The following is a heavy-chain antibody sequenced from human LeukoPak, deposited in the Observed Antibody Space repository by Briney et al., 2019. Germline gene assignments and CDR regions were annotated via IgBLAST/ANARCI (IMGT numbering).Heavy chain of an antibody. D-gene: IGHD2-21*02. V-gene: IGHV1-69*05. CDR1: GGTFSSYA. CDR3: ARVSYCGGDCSTGAFDI. J-gene: IGHJ3*02. Sequence: SVKVSCKASGGTFSSYAISWVRQAPGQGLEWMGGIIPIFGTANYAQKFQGGVTITTDESTSTAYMELSSLRSEDTAVYYCARVSYCGGDCSTGAFDIWGQGTMVTVSS. CDR2: IIPIFGTA.